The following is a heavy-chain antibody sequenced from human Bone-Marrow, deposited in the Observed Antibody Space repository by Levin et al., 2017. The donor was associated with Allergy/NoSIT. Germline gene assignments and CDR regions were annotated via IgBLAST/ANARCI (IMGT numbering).Heavy chain of an antibody. CDR1: GFTFSSYA. D-gene: IGHD3-22*01. J-gene: IGHJ4*02. V-gene: IGHV3-23*01. CDR2: ISGSGGST. CDR3: AKVGFTMIVVVKVSFDY. Sequence: GESLKISCAASGFTFSSYAMSWVRQAPGKGLEWVSAISGSGGSTYYADSVKGRFTISRDNSKNTLYLQMNSLRAEDTAVYYCAKVGFTMIVVVKVSFDYWGQGTLVTVSS.